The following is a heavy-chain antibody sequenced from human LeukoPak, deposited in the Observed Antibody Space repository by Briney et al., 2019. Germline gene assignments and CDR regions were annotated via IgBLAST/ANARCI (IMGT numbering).Heavy chain of an antibody. D-gene: IGHD3-22*01. CDR2: FHFSGST. CDR1: GASVTMGSYY. CDR3: ARPFQDYDKGTFFYFFDF. Sequence: SETLSLTCSVSGASVTMGSYYWAWIRQPPGKGLEWIGTFHFSGSTYYNPSLKSRVTISVDTSKNSVSLMLRSVTAADTAVYFCARPFQDYDKGTFFYFFDFWGQGILVTVSS. J-gene: IGHJ4*02. V-gene: IGHV4-39*01.